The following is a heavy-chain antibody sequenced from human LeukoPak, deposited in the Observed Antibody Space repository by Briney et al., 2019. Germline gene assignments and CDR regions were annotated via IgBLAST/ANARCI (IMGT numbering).Heavy chain of an antibody. Sequence: GGSLRLSCAPSGFPAITNYISWVRKPQGKGLKWASVIYSGGSTYYADSVKGRFTISRDNSKNTLYLQMNSLSAEDTAVYYCARDKSGSYVGYYYMDVWGKGTTVTVSS. V-gene: IGHV3-53*01. CDR1: GFPAITNY. J-gene: IGHJ6*03. CDR2: IYSGGST. D-gene: IGHD1-26*01. CDR3: ARDKSGSYVGYYYMDV.